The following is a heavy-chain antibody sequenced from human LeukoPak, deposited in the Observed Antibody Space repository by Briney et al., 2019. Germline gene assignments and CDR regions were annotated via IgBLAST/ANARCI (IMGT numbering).Heavy chain of an antibody. Sequence: GGTLRLSCTASGFTFSSYGMTCVRQAPGKGLEWVSAISGSGGSTYYADSVKGRFTISRDNSKNTLYLQMNSLRAEDTAVYYCAKRREATSYYDSSGYYQVDYWGQGTLVTVSS. CDR3: AKRREATSYYDSSGYYQVDY. CDR2: ISGSGGST. V-gene: IGHV3-23*01. J-gene: IGHJ4*02. CDR1: GFTFSSYG. D-gene: IGHD3-22*01.